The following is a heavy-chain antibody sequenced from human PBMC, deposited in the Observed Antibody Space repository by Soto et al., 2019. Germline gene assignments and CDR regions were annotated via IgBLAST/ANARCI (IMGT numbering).Heavy chain of an antibody. CDR3: ARDYCTNGVCYGAGAFDI. CDR1: GFTFSSYI. D-gene: IGHD2-8*01. Sequence: GGSLRLSCAASGFTFSSYIMNWVRQAPGKGLEWVSSISSSSSYIYYADSVKGRFTISRDNAKNSLYLQMNSLRAEDTAVYYCARDYCTNGVCYGAGAFDIWGQGTMVTVSS. V-gene: IGHV3-21*01. J-gene: IGHJ3*02. CDR2: ISSSSSYI.